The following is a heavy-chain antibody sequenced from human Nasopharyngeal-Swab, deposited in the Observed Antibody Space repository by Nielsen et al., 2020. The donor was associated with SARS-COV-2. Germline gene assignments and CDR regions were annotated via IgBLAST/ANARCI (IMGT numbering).Heavy chain of an antibody. CDR3: AKDLGLYYYDSSGYYCPDY. CDR2: ISYDGSNK. D-gene: IGHD3-22*01. CDR1: GFTFSSYG. J-gene: IGHJ4*02. Sequence: GRSLRLSCAASGFTFSSYGTHWVRQAPGKVLEWVAVISYDGSNKYYADSVKGRFTISRDNSKNTLYLQMNSLRAEDTAVYYCAKDLGLYYYDSSGYYCPDYWGQGTLVTVSS. V-gene: IGHV3-30*18.